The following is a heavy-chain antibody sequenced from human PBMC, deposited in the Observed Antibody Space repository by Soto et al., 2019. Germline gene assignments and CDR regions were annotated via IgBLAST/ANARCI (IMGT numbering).Heavy chain of an antibody. D-gene: IGHD2-2*01. V-gene: IGHV3-33*01. Sequence: GGSLRLSCAASGFTFSSYGMHWVRQAPGKGLEWVAVIWYDGSNKYYADSVKGRFTISRDNSKNTLYLQMNSLRAEDTAVYYCARGGGDIVVVPAVGGWFDPWGQGTLVTVSS. CDR2: IWYDGSNK. CDR3: ARGGGDIVVVPAVGGWFDP. CDR1: GFTFSSYG. J-gene: IGHJ5*02.